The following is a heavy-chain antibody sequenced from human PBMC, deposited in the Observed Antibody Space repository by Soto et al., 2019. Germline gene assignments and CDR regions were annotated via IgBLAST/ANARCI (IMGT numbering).Heavy chain of an antibody. CDR2: TSYDGSNK. D-gene: IGHD3-16*01. Sequence: QVQLVESGGGVVQPGTSLRLSCVGSGFTFRSYVIHWGRQAPGKGLEGVALTSYDGSNKDYGDSVKGRFTISRDKSRNTVDLQMDSLRREDTALYYCARWGTTGGLDVWGQGTLVSVSS. J-gene: IGHJ1*01. V-gene: IGHV3-30*19. CDR3: ARWGTTGGLDV. CDR1: GFTFRSYV.